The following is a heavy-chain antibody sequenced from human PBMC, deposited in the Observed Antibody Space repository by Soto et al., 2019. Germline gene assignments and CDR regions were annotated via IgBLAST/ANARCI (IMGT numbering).Heavy chain of an antibody. Sequence: PGGSLRLSCAASGFTLSFYWMSWVRQAPGKGLEWVGNIKEDGSEKYYVDSVKGRFTVSRDNAKNSLYLQMSSLRAEDTAVYYCVRAFDFWGQGTLVTVSS. CDR2: IKEDGSEK. CDR1: GFTLSFYW. J-gene: IGHJ4*02. V-gene: IGHV3-7*01. CDR3: VRAFDF.